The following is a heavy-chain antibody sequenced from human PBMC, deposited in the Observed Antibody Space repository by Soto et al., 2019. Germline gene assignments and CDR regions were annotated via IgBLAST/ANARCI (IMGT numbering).Heavy chain of an antibody. CDR2: ISYDGSNK. Sequence: GSLRLSCAASGFTFSSYAMHWVRQAPGKGLEWVAVISYDGSNKYYADSVKGRFTISRDNSKNTLYLQMNSLRAEDTAVYYCARDLKEYYYGSGSYLDYWGQGTLVTVSS. CDR3: ARDLKEYYYGSGSYLDY. J-gene: IGHJ4*02. V-gene: IGHV3-30-3*01. CDR1: GFTFSSYA. D-gene: IGHD3-10*01.